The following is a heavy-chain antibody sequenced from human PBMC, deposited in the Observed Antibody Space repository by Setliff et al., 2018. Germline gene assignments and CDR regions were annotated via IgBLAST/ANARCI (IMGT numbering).Heavy chain of an antibody. Sequence: ASVKVSCKASGYTLSKYYMHWVRQAPGQGLEWMGIINPSGGLTKYAQKFQGRVTMTSDTSTNTVYLEVSSLRSEDTAVYFCARDRFYNSWSGTSITAPHDAFDIWGHGTMVTVSS. V-gene: IGHV1-46*03. CDR3: ARDRFYNSWSGTSITAPHDAFDI. CDR1: GYTLSKYY. J-gene: IGHJ3*02. CDR2: INPSGGLT. D-gene: IGHD3-3*01.